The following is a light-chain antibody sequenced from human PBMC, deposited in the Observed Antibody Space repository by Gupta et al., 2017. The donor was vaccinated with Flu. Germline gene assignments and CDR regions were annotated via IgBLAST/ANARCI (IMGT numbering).Light chain of an antibody. CDR2: DDS. CDR1: NIGSKS. J-gene: IGLJ2*01. CDR3: QVWDSSSDHPGV. Sequence: GGNNIGSKSVHWYQQKPGQAPVVAVYDDSDRPSGIPERFSGSNSGNTATLTISRVGAGDEADYYCQVWDSSSDHPGVFGGGTKLTVL. V-gene: IGLV3-21*02.